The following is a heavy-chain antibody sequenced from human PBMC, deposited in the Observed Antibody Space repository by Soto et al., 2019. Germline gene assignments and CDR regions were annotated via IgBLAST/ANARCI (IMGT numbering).Heavy chain of an antibody. V-gene: IGHV5-51*01. Sequence: ESLKISCKGSGYTFTNYWIGWVRQMPGKGPEWMGIIYPGDSDTKYNPSFQGQVTISADKSITTTYLQWSSLKASDTAIYYCAASIFYYGMDVWGQGTTVTVSS. CDR1: GYTFTNYW. J-gene: IGHJ6*02. CDR2: IYPGDSDT. CDR3: AASIFYYGMDV.